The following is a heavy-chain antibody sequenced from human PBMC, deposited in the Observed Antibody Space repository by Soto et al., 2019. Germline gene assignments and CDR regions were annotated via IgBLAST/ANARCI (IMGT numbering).Heavy chain of an antibody. D-gene: IGHD3-3*01. CDR3: ARHLEVRFLEWPKTYYCYYMDV. V-gene: IGHV4-39*01. J-gene: IGHJ6*03. CDR1: GGSISSSSYY. Sequence: QLQLQESGPGLVKPSETLSLTCTVSGGSISSSSYYWGWIRQPPGKGLEWIGSIYYSGSTYYNPSLKSRVTISVDTSKNPFSLKRSSVTAADTAVYYCARHLEVRFLEWPKTYYCYYMDVWGKGTTVTVSS. CDR2: IYYSGST.